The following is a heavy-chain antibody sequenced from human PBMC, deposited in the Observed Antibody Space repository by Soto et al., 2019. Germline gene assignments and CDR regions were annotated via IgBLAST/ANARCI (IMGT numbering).Heavy chain of an antibody. J-gene: IGHJ6*02. D-gene: IGHD4-4*01. CDR1: GYTFTSHD. V-gene: IGHV1-18*01. CDR3: ARPGPTQQSYGMDF. CDR2: IIAYNGNT. Sequence: GASVKVSCKASGYTFTSHDLSWVRQAPAQGLEWMGWIIAYNGNTNYAQRLQGRVTMTTDTSTSTAYVELRSLRSDDTAVYYCARPGPTQQSYGMDFWGQGTTVTVSS.